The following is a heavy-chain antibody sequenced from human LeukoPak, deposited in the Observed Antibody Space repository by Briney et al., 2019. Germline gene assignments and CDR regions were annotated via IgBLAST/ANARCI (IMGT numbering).Heavy chain of an antibody. J-gene: IGHJ4*02. D-gene: IGHD6-13*01. CDR3: AKRMGPSIAATDLDY. CDR1: GFTFSSYA. CDR2: ISYDGSNK. Sequence: GGSLRLSCAASGFTFSSYAMSWVRQAPGKGLEWVAVISYDGSNKYYADSVKGRFTISRDNSKNTLYLQMNSLRAEDTAVYYCAKRMGPSIAATDLDYWGQGTLVTVSS. V-gene: IGHV3-30*18.